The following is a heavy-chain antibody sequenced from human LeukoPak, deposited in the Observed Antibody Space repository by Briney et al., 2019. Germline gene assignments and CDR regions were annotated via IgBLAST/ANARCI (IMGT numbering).Heavy chain of an antibody. CDR3: ARGVAADGGWFDP. J-gene: IGHJ5*02. CDR1: GGSISSSSYY. CDR2: IYYSGST. V-gene: IGHV4-39*07. Sequence: SETLSLTCTVSGGSISSSSYYWGWIRQPPGKGLEWIGIIYYSGSTYYNPSLKSRVTLSVDTSKNQFSLKLSSVTAADTALYYCARGVAADGGWFDPWGQGTLVTVSS. D-gene: IGHD6-13*01.